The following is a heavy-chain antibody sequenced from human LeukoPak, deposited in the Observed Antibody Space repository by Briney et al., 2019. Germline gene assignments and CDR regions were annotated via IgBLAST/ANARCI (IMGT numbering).Heavy chain of an antibody. CDR3: AKYSSGWYVQYYFVY. CDR2: ISGSGGST. J-gene: IGHJ4*02. Sequence: GGSLRLSCAASGFTFSSYAMSWVRQASGKGLEWVSAISGSGGSTDYADSVKGRFTISRDNSKNTLYLQMNSQRAEDTAVYYCAKYSSGWYVQYYFVYWGQGTLVTVSS. CDR1: GFTFSSYA. V-gene: IGHV3-23*01. D-gene: IGHD6-19*01.